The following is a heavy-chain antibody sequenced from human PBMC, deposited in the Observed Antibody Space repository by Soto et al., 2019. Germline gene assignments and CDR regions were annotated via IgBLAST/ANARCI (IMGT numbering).Heavy chain of an antibody. Sequence: QVQLQESGPGLVKPSETLSLTCTVSGGSISSYYWSWIRQPPGKGLEWIGYIYYSGSTNYNPSLKSRVTISVDTSKNQFSLKLSSVTAADTAVYYCARGIAARPLDYWGQGTLVTVSS. CDR3: ARGIAARPLDY. V-gene: IGHV4-59*01. J-gene: IGHJ4*02. CDR2: IYYSGST. CDR1: GGSISSYY. D-gene: IGHD6-6*01.